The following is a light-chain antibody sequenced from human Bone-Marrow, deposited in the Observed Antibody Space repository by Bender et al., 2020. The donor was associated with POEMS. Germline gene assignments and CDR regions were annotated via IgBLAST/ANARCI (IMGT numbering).Light chain of an antibody. Sequence: QSALTQRPSASGSPGQSVTISCVGSSSDIGGDPYVSWYQQHPGKAPKLIIFDVSNRPSGVSNRFSGSKSGNTASLTISGLQTEDEADYYCSSYTSSNTWLFGGGTKLTVL. CDR2: DVS. V-gene: IGLV2-14*03. J-gene: IGLJ3*02. CDR3: SSYTSSNTWL. CDR1: SSDIGGDPY.